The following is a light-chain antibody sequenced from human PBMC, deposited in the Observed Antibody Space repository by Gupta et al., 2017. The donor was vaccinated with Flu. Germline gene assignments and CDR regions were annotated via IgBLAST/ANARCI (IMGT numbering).Light chain of an antibody. Sequence: EIELTQSPATLSLSPGERATLSCRASQSVSTYLAWYQKKPGQAPRLLIYDASNRATGIPARFSGSGSGTDFTLTISSLEPEDFAVYYCQMRSNWPPYTFGQGTRLEIK. CDR1: QSVSTY. CDR3: QMRSNWPPYT. CDR2: DAS. V-gene: IGKV3-11*01. J-gene: IGKJ2*01.